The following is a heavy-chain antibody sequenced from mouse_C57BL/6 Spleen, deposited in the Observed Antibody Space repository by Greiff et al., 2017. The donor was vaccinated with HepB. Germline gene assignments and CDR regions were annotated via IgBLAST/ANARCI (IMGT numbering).Heavy chain of an antibody. V-gene: IGHV5-9*01. CDR2: ISGGGGNT. J-gene: IGHJ3*01. CDR1: GFTFSSYT. Sequence: DVMLVESGGGLVKPGGSLKLSCAASGFTFSSYTMSWVRQTPEKRLEWVATISGGGGNTYYPDSVKGRFTISRYNAKNTLYLQMSSLRSEDTALYYCARDLDSSGYSWFAYWGQGTLVTVSA. D-gene: IGHD3-2*02. CDR3: ARDLDSSGYSWFAY.